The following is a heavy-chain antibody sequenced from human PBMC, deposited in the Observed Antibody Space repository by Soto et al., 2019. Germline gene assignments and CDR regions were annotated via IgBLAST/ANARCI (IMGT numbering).Heavy chain of an antibody. CDR3: ERDDGGSGWYAY. Sequence: ASVKVSCKASGYTFTSYAMHWVRQAPGQRLEWMGWINAGNGNTKYSQKFQGRVTITRDTSASTVYMELSSLRSEDTAVYYCERDDGGSGWYAYGGKGTLVTVSS. CDR2: INAGNGNT. D-gene: IGHD6-19*01. CDR1: GYTFTSYA. J-gene: IGHJ4*02. V-gene: IGHV1-3*01.